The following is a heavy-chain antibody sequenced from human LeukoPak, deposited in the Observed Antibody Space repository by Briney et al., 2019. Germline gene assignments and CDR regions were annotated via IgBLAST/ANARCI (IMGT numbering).Heavy chain of an antibody. V-gene: IGHV3-21*04. D-gene: IGHD3-16*01. CDR3: ARGVLRTSYFDY. J-gene: IGHJ4*02. CDR2: ISSSSSYI. Sequence: GGSLRLSCAASGFTFSSYSMNWVRQAPGKGLEWVSSISSSSSYIYYADSVKGRFTISRDNAKNSLYLQMNSLRAEDTAVYYCARGVLRTSYFDYWGQGTLVTVSS. CDR1: GFTFSSYS.